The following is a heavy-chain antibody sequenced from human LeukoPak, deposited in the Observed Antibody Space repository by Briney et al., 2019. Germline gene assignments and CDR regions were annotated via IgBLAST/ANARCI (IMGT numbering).Heavy chain of an antibody. Sequence: GGSLRLSCAASGFTFSTYAMHWVRQAPGKGLEWVAVIPYDGSNKYYADSVKGRFTISRENSKNRLYLQMNSLRAEDTAVYYCARGFYYYYYYMDVWGKGTTVTVSS. CDR1: GFTFSTYA. CDR2: IPYDGSNK. CDR3: ARGFYYYYYYMDV. V-gene: IGHV3-30*04. J-gene: IGHJ6*03.